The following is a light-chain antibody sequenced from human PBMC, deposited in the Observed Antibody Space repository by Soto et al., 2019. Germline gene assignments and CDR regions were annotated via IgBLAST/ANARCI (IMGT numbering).Light chain of an antibody. J-gene: IGLJ1*01. CDR1: SNDVGSYNF. V-gene: IGLV2-14*01. CDR3: TSFTSSHTYV. Sequence: ALIQPASVSGSPGQSITISCTGTSNDVGSYNFVSWYQQHPDKAPRLMIYEVTNRPSGVSDRFSGSKSGNTAPLTISGLQAEDQAHYYCTSFTSSHTYVFGTGTKV. CDR2: EVT.